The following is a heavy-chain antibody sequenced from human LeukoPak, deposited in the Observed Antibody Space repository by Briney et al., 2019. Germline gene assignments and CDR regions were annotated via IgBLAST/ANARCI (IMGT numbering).Heavy chain of an antibody. Sequence: GGSLRLSCASSRFTFSNYWITWVRQAPGKGLEWVASIKQDAGDKYYVDSVKARFTISRDNAKNSMYLQMNSLRAEDTAVYYCARHLKLELPASSGYCYGMDVWGRGTTVTVSS. CDR1: RFTFSNYW. J-gene: IGHJ6*02. CDR2: IKQDAGDK. V-gene: IGHV3-7*01. D-gene: IGHD1-7*01. CDR3: ARHLKLELPASSGYCYGMDV.